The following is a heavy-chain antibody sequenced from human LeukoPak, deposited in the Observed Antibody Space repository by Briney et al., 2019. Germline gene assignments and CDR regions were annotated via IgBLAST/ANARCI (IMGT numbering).Heavy chain of an antibody. D-gene: IGHD4/OR15-4a*01. CDR1: GYSFTNYW. J-gene: IGHJ4*02. CDR3: ARRVLDYFEH. Sequence: GESLKTSCEGSGYSFTNYWIAWVRQMPGKGLEWMGIIYPGDSDTRYSPSFQGQVTISVDKSISTAYVQWSSLQASDTAMYYCARRVLDYFEHWGQGTLVTVSS. CDR2: IYPGDSDT. V-gene: IGHV5-51*01.